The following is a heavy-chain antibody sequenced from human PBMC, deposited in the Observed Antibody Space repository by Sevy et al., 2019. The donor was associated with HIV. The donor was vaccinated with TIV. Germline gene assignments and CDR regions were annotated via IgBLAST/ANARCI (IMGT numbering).Heavy chain of an antibody. CDR2: ISSSGSTI. J-gene: IGHJ5*02. CDR3: ASRIAAAGWYNWFDP. CDR1: GFTFSDYY. V-gene: IGHV3-11*01. Sequence: GGSLRLSCAASGFTFSDYYMSWIRQAPGKGLEWVSYISSSGSTIYYADSVKGRFTISRDNAKNSLYLRMNSLRAEDTAVYYCASRIAAAGWYNWFDPWGQGTLVTVSS. D-gene: IGHD6-13*01.